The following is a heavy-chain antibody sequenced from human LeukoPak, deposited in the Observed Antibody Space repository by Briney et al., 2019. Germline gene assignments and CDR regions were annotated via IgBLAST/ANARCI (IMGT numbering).Heavy chain of an antibody. CDR3: ARGRRRGITMVRGVSTRDYYYMDV. J-gene: IGHJ6*03. CDR1: GGSFSGYY. D-gene: IGHD3-10*01. Sequence: SETLSLTCAVYGGSFSGYYWSWIRQPPGKGLEWIGGINHSGSTNYNPSLKSRVTISVDTSKNQFSLKLSSVTAADTAVYYCARGRRRGITMVRGVSTRDYYYMDVWGKGTTVTISS. CDR2: INHSGST. V-gene: IGHV4-34*01.